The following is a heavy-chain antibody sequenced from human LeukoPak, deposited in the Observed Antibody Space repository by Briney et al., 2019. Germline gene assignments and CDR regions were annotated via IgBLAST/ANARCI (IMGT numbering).Heavy chain of an antibody. V-gene: IGHV3-74*01. J-gene: IGHJ4*02. D-gene: IGHD4-23*01. CDR1: GITFSNYW. Sequence: GGSLRLSCAASGITFSNYWMTWVRQAPAKGLVWVSGINSDGRSTNYADSVKGRFTISRDNAKNTLYLQMNSLRAEDTAVYYCARSAYPGNSVIEDWGRGTLVTVSS. CDR2: INSDGRST. CDR3: ARSAYPGNSVIED.